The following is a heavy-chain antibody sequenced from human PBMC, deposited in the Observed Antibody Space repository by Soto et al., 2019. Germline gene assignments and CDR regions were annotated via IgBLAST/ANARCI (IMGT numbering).Heavy chain of an antibody. CDR3: TRVSTVAAILDFFDY. CDR2: IRSKAYGGTT. J-gene: IGHJ4*02. Sequence: GGSLRLSCTASGFTFGDYAMSWFRQAPGKGLEWVGFIRSKAYGGTTEYAASVKGRFTISRDDSKSIAYLQMNSLKTEDTAVYFCTRVSTVAAILDFFDYWGQGTLVTVSS. V-gene: IGHV3-49*03. D-gene: IGHD2-15*01. CDR1: GFTFGDYA.